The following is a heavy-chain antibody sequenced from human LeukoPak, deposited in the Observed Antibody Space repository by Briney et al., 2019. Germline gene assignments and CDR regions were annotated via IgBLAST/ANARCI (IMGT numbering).Heavy chain of an antibody. Sequence: GGSLRLSCAASGFTFSDYYMSWIRQAPGKGLEWVSYISSSGSTIYYADSVKGRFTISRDNAKNSLYLQMNSLRAEDTAVYYCTRDGFQAAPPYYYYMDVWGKGATVTVSS. CDR3: TRDGFQAAPPYYYYMDV. V-gene: IGHV3-11*04. CDR2: ISSSGSTI. J-gene: IGHJ6*03. CDR1: GFTFSDYY. D-gene: IGHD6-6*01.